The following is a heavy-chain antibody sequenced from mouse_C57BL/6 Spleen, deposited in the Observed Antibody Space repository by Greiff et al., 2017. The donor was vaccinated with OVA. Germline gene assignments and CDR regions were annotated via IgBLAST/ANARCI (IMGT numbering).Heavy chain of an antibody. CDR2: IDPSDSYT. V-gene: IGHV1-59*01. J-gene: IGHJ3*01. D-gene: IGHD2-5*01. Sequence: VQLQQPGAELVRPGTSVKLSCKASGYTFTSYWMHWVKQRPGQGLEWIGVIDPSDSYTNYNQKFKGKATLTVDTSSSTAYMQLSSLTSEDSAVYYCAREAYYSKDWFAYWGQGTLVTVSA. CDR3: AREAYYSKDWFAY. CDR1: GYTFTSYW.